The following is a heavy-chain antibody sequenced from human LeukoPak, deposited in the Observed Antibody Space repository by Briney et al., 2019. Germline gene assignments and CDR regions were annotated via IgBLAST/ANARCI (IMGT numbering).Heavy chain of an antibody. J-gene: IGHJ3*02. V-gene: IGHV4-30-2*01. CDR2: IYHSGST. CDR3: ARDPNPLDAFDI. CDR1: GGSISSGGYS. Sequence: SQTLSLTCAVSGGSISSGGYSWSWIRQPPGTGLEWIGYIYHSGSTYYNPSLKSRVTISVDRSKNQFSLKLSSVTAADTAVYYCARDPNPLDAFDIWGQGTMVTVSS.